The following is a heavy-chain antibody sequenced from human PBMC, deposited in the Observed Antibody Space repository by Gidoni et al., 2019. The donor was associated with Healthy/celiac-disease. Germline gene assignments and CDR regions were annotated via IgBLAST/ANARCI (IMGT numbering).Heavy chain of an antibody. D-gene: IGHD3-3*01. CDR2: IRSKANSYAT. CDR1: GFTFRGSA. Sequence: EVQLVESGGGLVQPGGSLKLSCAASGFTFRGSAMHWVRQASGKGLEWVGRIRSKANSYATAYAASVKGRFTISRDDSKNTAYLQMNSLKTEDTAVYYCTRNVLRFVEWLVEEAGMDVWGQGTTVTVSS. J-gene: IGHJ6*02. V-gene: IGHV3-73*01. CDR3: TRNVLRFVEWLVEEAGMDV.